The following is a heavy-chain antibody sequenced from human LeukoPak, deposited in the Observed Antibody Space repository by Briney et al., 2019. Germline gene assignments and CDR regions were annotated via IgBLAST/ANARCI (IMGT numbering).Heavy chain of an antibody. J-gene: IGHJ6*02. Sequence: GGSLRLSCAASGFIFSHYGMHWVRQAPGKGLEWVAVISFDGSNKYYADSVKGRFIISSDNSQNTLYLQMNSLRAEDTAVYYCAKVIFACSSASCSNYYYYGVDVWGQGTTVTVSS. V-gene: IGHV3-30*18. D-gene: IGHD2-2*01. CDR2: ISFDGSNK. CDR3: AKVIFACSSASCSNYYYYGVDV. CDR1: GFIFSHYG.